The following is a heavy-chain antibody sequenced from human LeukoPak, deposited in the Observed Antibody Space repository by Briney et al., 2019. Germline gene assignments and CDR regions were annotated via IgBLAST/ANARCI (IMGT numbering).Heavy chain of an antibody. Sequence: GGSLRLSCAASGFTVSSNYMSWVRQAPGKGLEWVSVIYSGGSTYYADSVKGRFTISRDNSKNTLYLQMNSLRAEDTAVYYCARDGIAAAGRRYFDYWGQGTLVTVSS. J-gene: IGHJ4*02. CDR3: ARDGIAAAGRRYFDY. CDR1: GFTVSSNY. CDR2: IYSGGST. V-gene: IGHV3-53*01. D-gene: IGHD6-13*01.